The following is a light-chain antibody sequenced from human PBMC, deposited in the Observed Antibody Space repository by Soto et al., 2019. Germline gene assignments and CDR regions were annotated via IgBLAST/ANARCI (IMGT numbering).Light chain of an antibody. Sequence: QSALTQPASVSGSPGQWITISCTGTSSDVGAYNYVSWFQQYPGKAPKLMIYDVSNRPSGVSHHFSGSKSGNTASLTISGFQAEDEADYHCSSFTTGRTVFFGTGTKVTVL. J-gene: IGLJ1*01. CDR3: SSFTTGRTVF. CDR2: DVS. V-gene: IGLV2-14*01. CDR1: SSDVGAYNY.